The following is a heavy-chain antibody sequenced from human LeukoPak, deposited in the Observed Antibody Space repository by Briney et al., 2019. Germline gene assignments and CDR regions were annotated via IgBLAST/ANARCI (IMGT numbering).Heavy chain of an antibody. V-gene: IGHV3-30*02. CDR2: IRYDGSNK. CDR1: GFSFSNYA. Sequence: GGSLRLSCAASGFSFSNYAMSWVRQAPGKGLEWVAFIRYDGSNKYYADSVKGRFTISRDNSKNTLYLQMNSLRAEDTAVYYCAKDMRYSSQYWGQGTLVTVSS. D-gene: IGHD6-19*01. J-gene: IGHJ4*02. CDR3: AKDMRYSSQY.